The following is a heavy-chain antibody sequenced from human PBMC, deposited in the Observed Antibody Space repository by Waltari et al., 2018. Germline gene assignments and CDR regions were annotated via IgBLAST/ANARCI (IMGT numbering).Heavy chain of an antibody. V-gene: IGHV3-7*05. CDR3: ARAREQNYDFWNGYSFYFDH. CDR2: IKGDGSEM. J-gene: IGHJ4*02. Sequence: VLLEESGGDLVQPGESLRLSCAASGFAFTMYWMTWVRQGPGKGPEWVAHIKGDGSEMSYVDSVRGRFTISRDNTKDSLYLQMDNLRVEDTAVYYCARAREQNYDFWNGYSFYFDHWGQGALVTVSS. D-gene: IGHD3-3*01. CDR1: GFAFTMYW.